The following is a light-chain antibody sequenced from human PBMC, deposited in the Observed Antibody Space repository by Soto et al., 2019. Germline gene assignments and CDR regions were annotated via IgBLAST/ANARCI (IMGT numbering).Light chain of an antibody. J-gene: IGKJ1*01. CDR3: QQCDRPPCT. Sequence: DIQMTQSPSSLSSSVRDRVTISCRASQGISNYLAWYQQKPGKDPKLLIYAASTLQSGVPSRFSGSGSGTEFPLTISSLQPEDVANYYRQQCDRPPCTFGQGTKVEIK. V-gene: IGKV1-27*01. CDR2: AAS. CDR1: QGISNY.